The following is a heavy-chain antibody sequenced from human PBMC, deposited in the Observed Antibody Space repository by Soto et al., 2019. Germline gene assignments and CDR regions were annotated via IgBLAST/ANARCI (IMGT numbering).Heavy chain of an antibody. Sequence: EVQLLESGGGLVQPGGSLRLSCAASGFTFSSYAMSWVRQAPGKGLEWVSAISGSGGSTYYADSVKGRFTISRDNSKNKLYLQMNSLRAEDTAVYYCAKDATVKQWLPPYYFDYWGQGTLVTVSS. V-gene: IGHV3-23*01. CDR2: ISGSGGST. J-gene: IGHJ4*02. CDR1: GFTFSSYA. D-gene: IGHD6-19*01. CDR3: AKDATVKQWLPPYYFDY.